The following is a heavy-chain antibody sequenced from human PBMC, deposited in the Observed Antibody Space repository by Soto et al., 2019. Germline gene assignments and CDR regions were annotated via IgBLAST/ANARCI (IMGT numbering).Heavy chain of an antibody. Sequence: ASVKVSCKASGYTFTRYGINWVRQAPGQGLEWMGWISAYNGNTNYAQKLQGRVTMTTDTSTSTAYMELSSLRSDDTAVYYCARAPFYYIWGNAGQKHYFDFWGQGTSVTGSS. CDR1: GYTFTRYG. CDR3: ARAPFYYIWGNAGQKHYFDF. CDR2: ISAYNGNT. J-gene: IGHJ4*01. V-gene: IGHV1-18*01. D-gene: IGHD3-16*01.